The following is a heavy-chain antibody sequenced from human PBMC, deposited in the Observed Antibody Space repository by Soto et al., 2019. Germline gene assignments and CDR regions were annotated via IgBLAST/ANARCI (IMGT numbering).Heavy chain of an antibody. Sequence: QLQLQESGPGLVKPSETLSLTCTVSGGSIISSNYYWDWIRRPPGEGLEWIGTIHYDGSPYYRSSLKSRVTMSVDTSKNQFSLKLTSVTAADTAVYYCARRIRHYDFLDSWGRGTLVTVSS. J-gene: IGHJ5*01. D-gene: IGHD3-3*01. CDR2: IHYDGSP. CDR3: ARRIRHYDFLDS. CDR1: GGSIISSNYY. V-gene: IGHV4-39*01.